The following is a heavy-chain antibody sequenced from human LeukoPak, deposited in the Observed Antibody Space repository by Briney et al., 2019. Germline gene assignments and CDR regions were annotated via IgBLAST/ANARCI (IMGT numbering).Heavy chain of an antibody. V-gene: IGHV3-7*03. CDR1: GFGFSNFW. CDR3: ANSRTLVIAYFDY. J-gene: IGHJ4*02. D-gene: IGHD2-21*01. CDR2: IKEDGSLK. Sequence: PGGSLRLSCAASGFGFSNFWMSWVRQAPGKGPEWVANIKEDGSLKNYVDSVEGRFTVSRDNAKNTLYLQMNSLRAEDTAVYYCANSRTLVIAYFDYWAREPWSPSPQ.